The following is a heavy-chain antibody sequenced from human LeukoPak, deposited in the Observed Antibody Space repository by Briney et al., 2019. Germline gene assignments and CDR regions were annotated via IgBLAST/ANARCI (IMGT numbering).Heavy chain of an antibody. CDR1: GFTFDGYT. CDR2: ITWDGGSS. V-gene: IGHV3-43*01. J-gene: IGHJ4*02. CDR3: EIERNRYFDY. D-gene: IGHD1-14*01. Sequence: GGSLRLSCAASGFTFDGYTMRWVRQVPGKGLEWVSLITWDGGSSFYADSVKGRFTISRDNSKNSLYLQMNSLRTEDTALYHCEIERNRYFDYWGQGTLVIVSS.